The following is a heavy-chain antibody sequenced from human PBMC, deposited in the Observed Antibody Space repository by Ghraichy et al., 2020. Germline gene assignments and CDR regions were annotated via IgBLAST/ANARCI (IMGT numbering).Heavy chain of an antibody. CDR2: FDPEDGET. D-gene: IGHD5-18*01. CDR3: ATDTPYSYGYNRYGSSGYFDL. CDR1: GYTLTELS. J-gene: IGHJ2*01. Sequence: ASVKVSCKVSGYTLTELSMHWVRQAPGKGLEWMGGFDPEDGETIYAQKFQGRVTMTEDTSTDTAYMELSSLRSEDTAVYYCATDTPYSYGYNRYGSSGYFDLWGRGTLVTVSS. V-gene: IGHV1-24*01.